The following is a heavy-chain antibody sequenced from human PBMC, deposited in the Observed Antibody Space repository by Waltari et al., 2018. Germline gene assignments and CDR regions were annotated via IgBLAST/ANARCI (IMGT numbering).Heavy chain of an antibody. J-gene: IGHJ4*02. CDR2: VRGDGTT. Sequence: QLKLQESGPGLVKPSGTLSLTCGVSGDSMSSSDCWSWVRQPPGKGLEWIGQVRGDGTTNYNPPFASRLTMSLDTSNNQFSLRMTSAAAADTAVYYCARDRGRGLYLDSWGPGTLVTVSP. D-gene: IGHD2-15*01. CDR1: GDSMSSSDC. CDR3: ARDRGRGLYLDS. V-gene: IGHV4-4*02.